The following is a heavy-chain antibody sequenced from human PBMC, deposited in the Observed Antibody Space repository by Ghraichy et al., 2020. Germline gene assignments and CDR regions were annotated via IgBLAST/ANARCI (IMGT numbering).Heavy chain of an antibody. V-gene: IGHV3-11*04. CDR3: ASYFGGNWGSIDF. J-gene: IGHJ4*02. Sequence: GGSLRLSCAASGFTFSDYYMTWIRQAPGKGLEWDSYISSSGSTIYYADSVKGRFTISRDNAKNSLYLQMNSLRAEDTAVYYCASYFGGNWGSIDFWGQGTLVTVSS. CDR1: GFTFSDYY. D-gene: IGHD7-27*01. CDR2: ISSSGSTI.